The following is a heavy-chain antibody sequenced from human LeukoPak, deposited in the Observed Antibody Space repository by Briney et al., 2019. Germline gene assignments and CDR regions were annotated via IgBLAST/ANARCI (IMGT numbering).Heavy chain of an antibody. CDR2: IYSSWST. V-gene: IGHV4-4*07. CDR3: GRQGYGTGYDAFDI. CDR1: GGSISNYY. D-gene: IGHD5-18*01. Sequence: SETLSLTCTVSGGSISNYYWSWIRQPPGKGLEWIGRIYSSWSTNYNPSLKNRVTMSVDTSKNQFSLKVSSVTAADTAVYYCGRQGYGTGYDAFDIWGQGTIVTVSS. J-gene: IGHJ3*02.